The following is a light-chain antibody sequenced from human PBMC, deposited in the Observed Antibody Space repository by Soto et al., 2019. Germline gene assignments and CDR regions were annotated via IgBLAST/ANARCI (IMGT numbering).Light chain of an antibody. CDR2: DNN. CDR1: SFNIGNNY. J-gene: IGLJ2*01. CDR3: ATWDSSVRAGV. V-gene: IGLV1-51*01. Sequence: QSVLTQPPAVSAAPGQRVTISCSGNSFNIGNNYVSWYQHVPRAAPKLLIYDNNKRPSGIPDRFFGSKSGTSATLDITGLQTGDEAEYFCATWDSSVRAGVFGGGTKLTVL.